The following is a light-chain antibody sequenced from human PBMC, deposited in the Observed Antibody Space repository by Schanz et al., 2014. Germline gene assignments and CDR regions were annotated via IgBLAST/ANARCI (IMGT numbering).Light chain of an antibody. J-gene: IGLJ1*01. V-gene: IGLV2-8*01. CDR3: CSYAGSSSPYV. Sequence: QSALTQPPSASGSPGQSVTISCTGTSSDIGRYNYVSWYQHHPGKAPKLLIYDVTKRPSGVPDRFSGSKSGNTASLTISGLQTEDEADYYCCSYAGSSSPYVFGTGTKVTVL. CDR1: SSDIGRYNY. CDR2: DVT.